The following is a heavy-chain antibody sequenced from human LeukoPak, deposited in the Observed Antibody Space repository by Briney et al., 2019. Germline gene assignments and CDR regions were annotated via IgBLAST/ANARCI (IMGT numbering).Heavy chain of an antibody. Sequence: GGSLRLSCEASGFAFDDYAMHWVRQAPGKGLEWVSSISWDSGSISYADSVKGRFTISRDNAKNSLYLQMNSLRAEDTALYYCAKDRTGYLVYFDYWGQGTLVTVSS. D-gene: IGHD3/OR15-3a*01. J-gene: IGHJ4*02. CDR3: AKDRTGYLVYFDY. CDR1: GFAFDDYA. CDR2: ISWDSGSI. V-gene: IGHV3-9*01.